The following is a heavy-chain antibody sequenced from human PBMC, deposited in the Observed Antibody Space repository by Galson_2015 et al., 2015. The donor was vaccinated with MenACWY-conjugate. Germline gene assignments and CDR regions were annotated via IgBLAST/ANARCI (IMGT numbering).Heavy chain of an antibody. CDR2: IYAGVST. D-gene: IGHD2-15*01. CDR1: GFTVTSNY. CDR3: ARENVATLIDL. V-gene: IGHV3-66*01. Sequence: SLRLSCAASGFTVTSNYMSWVRQAPGKALEWVSVIYAGVSTDYADSVRVRFTISRANSRNTLYLQMDSLRPEDTALYYCARENVATLIDLWGQGTLVTVSS. J-gene: IGHJ5*02.